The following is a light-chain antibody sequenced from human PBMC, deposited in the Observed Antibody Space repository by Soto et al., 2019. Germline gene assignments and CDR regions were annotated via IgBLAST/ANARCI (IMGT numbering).Light chain of an antibody. J-gene: IGKJ4*01. CDR3: MQATHWPLT. V-gene: IGKV2-30*01. CDR1: QSLVYSDGNTY. Sequence: DVVMTQSPLSLPVTLGQPASMSCRSNQSLVYSDGNTYLNWFQQRPGQSPRRLIYKVSNRDSGVPDRFSGSGSGTDFTLKISRVEAEDVGLYYCMQATHWPLTFGGGTKVELK. CDR2: KVS.